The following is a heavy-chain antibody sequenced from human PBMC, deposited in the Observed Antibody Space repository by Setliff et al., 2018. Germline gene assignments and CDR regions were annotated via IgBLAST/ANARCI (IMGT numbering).Heavy chain of an antibody. J-gene: IGHJ3*02. Sequence: GGSLRLSCAASGFTFSNAWMSWVRQAPGKGLEWVGRIKSKTDGGTTDYAAPVKGRFTISRDDSKNTLYLQMNSLRAEDTAVYYCASVGEIVVDSLSGVWDIWGQGTMVTVSS. CDR1: GFTFSNAW. D-gene: IGHD3-22*01. CDR3: ASVGEIVVDSLSGVWDI. CDR2: IKSKTDGGTT. V-gene: IGHV3-15*01.